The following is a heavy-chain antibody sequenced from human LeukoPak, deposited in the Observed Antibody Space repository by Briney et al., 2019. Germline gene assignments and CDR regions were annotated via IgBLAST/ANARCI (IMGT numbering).Heavy chain of an antibody. Sequence: GGSLRLSCAASGFSFSHYEMNWVRQAPGKGLEWVSYISSSATTIYYADSVKGRFTISRDNAKRSLYLQMNSLRAEDTAVYYCASVSGYYDSSGYYPTGKLDYWGQGPWSPSPQ. J-gene: IGHJ4*02. V-gene: IGHV3-48*03. CDR2: ISSSATTI. CDR3: ASVSGYYDSSGYYPTGKLDY. CDR1: GFSFSHYE. D-gene: IGHD3-22*01.